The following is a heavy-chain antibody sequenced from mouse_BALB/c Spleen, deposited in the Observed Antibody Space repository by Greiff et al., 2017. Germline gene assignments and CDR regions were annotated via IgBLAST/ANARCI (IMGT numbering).Heavy chain of an antibody. V-gene: IGHV5-4*02. J-gene: IGHJ4*01. CDR3: ARDTLLRLPYAMDY. CDR2: ISDGGSYT. D-gene: IGHD1-2*01. Sequence: EVKLVESGGGLVKPGGSLKLSCAASGFTFSDYYMYWVHQTPEKRLEWVATISDGGSYTYYPDSVKGRFTISRDNAKNNLYLQMSSLKSEDTAMYYCARDTLLRLPYAMDYWGQGTSVTVSS. CDR1: GFTFSDYY.